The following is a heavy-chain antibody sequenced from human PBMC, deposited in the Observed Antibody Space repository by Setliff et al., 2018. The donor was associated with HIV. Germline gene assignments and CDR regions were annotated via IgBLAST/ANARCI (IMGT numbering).Heavy chain of an antibody. V-gene: IGHV3-15*01. Sequence: PGGSLSLSCGASGFTFSNAWMSWVRQAPGKGLEWVGRIKSKPDGGTTDYAAPVKGRITISRDDSKNTLYLKMNSLKTEDTAVYYCTTEGGDYGEPNWFDPWGQGTLVTVSS. CDR1: GFTFSNAW. J-gene: IGHJ5*02. CDR3: TTEGGDYGEPNWFDP. CDR2: IKSKPDGGTT. D-gene: IGHD4-17*01.